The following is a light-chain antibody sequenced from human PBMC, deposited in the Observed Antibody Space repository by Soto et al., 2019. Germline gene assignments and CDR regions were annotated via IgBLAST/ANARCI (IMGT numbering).Light chain of an antibody. Sequence: QSVLTQPPSVSAAPGQKVTISCSGGSSNIGNNYVSWYQHLPGTAPKLLIYDNDKRPSGIPDRFSGSKSGTSATLGITGLQTGDEADYYCGTWDSSLSGGVFGGGTQLTVL. CDR3: GTWDSSLSGGV. V-gene: IGLV1-51*01. CDR2: DND. J-gene: IGLJ3*02. CDR1: SSNIGNNY.